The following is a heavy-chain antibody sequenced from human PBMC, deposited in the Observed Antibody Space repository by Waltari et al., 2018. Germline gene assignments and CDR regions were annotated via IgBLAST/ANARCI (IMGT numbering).Heavy chain of an antibody. CDR3: ARDQWFGFDI. CDR1: GSTLSNYW. Sequence: EVQLVESGGGWVQPGGSLIPSCAASGSTLSNYWMSWVRQAPGKGLEWMANIKTDGGEEYYVDSVRGRFTISRDNAKNLLFLQMNSLRPEDTAVYYCARDQWFGFDIWGQGTMVTVSS. CDR2: IKTDGGEE. J-gene: IGHJ3*02. V-gene: IGHV3-7*01. D-gene: IGHD3-22*01.